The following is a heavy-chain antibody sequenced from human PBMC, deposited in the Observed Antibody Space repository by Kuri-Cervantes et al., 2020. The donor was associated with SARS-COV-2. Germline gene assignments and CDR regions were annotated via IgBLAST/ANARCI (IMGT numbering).Heavy chain of an antibody. J-gene: IGHJ3*02. D-gene: IGHD3-22*01. Sequence: GGSLRLSCAASGFTVSSNEMSWVRQAPGKGLEWVSSISGGSTYYADSRKGRFTISRDNSKNTLHLQMNSLRAEDTAVYYCAKDGDSSGYYGGDAFDIWGQGTMVTVSS. CDR2: ISGGST. CDR1: GFTVSSNE. CDR3: AKDGDSSGYYGGDAFDI. V-gene: IGHV3-38-3*01.